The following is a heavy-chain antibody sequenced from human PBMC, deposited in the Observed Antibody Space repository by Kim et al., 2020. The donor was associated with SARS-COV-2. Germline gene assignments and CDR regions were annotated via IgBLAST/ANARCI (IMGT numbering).Heavy chain of an antibody. J-gene: IGHJ4*02. CDR1: GDPVNGYY. D-gene: IGHD3-9*01. CDR2: INYDRST. CDR3: ARGRYFDWLFLQSPHDFDY. Sequence: SETLSLTCAVYGDPVNGYYWSWIRQPPGKGLEWIGEINYDRSTNYKPSLKSRVTMSLDSSKSQFSLRLTSLTAADTAVYYCARGRYFDWLFLQSPHDFDYWGQGNLVTVSS. V-gene: IGHV4-34*01.